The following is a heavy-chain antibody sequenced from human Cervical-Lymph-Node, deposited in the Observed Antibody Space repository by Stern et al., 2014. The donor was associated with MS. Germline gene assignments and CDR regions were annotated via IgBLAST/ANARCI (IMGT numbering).Heavy chain of an antibody. D-gene: IGHD4-11*01. V-gene: IGHV1-3*01. CDR3: ARQPDYSDFLDF. CDR2: IKGGPGTT. J-gene: IGHJ4*02. CDR1: GYNFIDHA. Sequence: VQLVESGAEVKKPGASMTISCKTSGYNFIDHAIHWVRQAPGQRLEWMGWIKGGPGTTKYSQKFQGRVSFTRDKAASAAYMDLSSLSPDDTAVYYCARQPDYSDFLDFWGQGTLVTVSS.